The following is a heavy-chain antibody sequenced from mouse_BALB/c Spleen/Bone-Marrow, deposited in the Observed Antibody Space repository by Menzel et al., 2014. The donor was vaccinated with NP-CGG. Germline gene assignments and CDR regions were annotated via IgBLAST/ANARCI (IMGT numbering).Heavy chain of an antibody. CDR2: IRSKSNNYAT. D-gene: IGHD2-1*01. Sequence: DVKLVESGGGLVQPKGSLKLSCAASGFTFNTYAMSWVRQAPGKGLEWVARIRSKSNNYATYYADSVKDRFTISRDDSQNMLYLRMNNLKTEDTAMYYCVRHGYFGNYYYALDYWGQGTSVTVSS. CDR3: VRHGYFGNYYYALDY. J-gene: IGHJ4*01. V-gene: IGHV10-1*02. CDR1: GFTFNTYA.